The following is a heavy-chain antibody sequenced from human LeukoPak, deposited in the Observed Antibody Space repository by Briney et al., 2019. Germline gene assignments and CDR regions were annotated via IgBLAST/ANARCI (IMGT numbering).Heavy chain of an antibody. CDR3: ASYCSGCSCYYPWAFDI. CDR1: GFTFSSYS. J-gene: IGHJ3*02. D-gene: IGHD2-15*01. V-gene: IGHV3-21*01. CDR2: INSSNSYI. Sequence: GGSLRLSCAASGFTFSSYSMNWVRQAPGKGLEWVSYINSSNSYIYYADSVKGRFTISRDNAKNSLYLQMNSLRAEDTAVYYCASYCSGCSCYYPWAFDIWGQGTMVTVSS.